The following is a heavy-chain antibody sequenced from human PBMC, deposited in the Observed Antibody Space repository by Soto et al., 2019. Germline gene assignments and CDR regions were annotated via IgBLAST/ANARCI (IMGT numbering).Heavy chain of an antibody. V-gene: IGHV1-69*13. J-gene: IGHJ4*02. CDR1: GGTLSSYA. CDR2: ILPIFGTA. Sequence: SVKVSCKASGGTLSSYAISWVRQAPGQGLEWMGGILPIFGTANYAQKFQGRVTTTADESTSTAYMELSSLRSEDTAVYYCARNLVRGGSYSMGMNYFDYWGQGTLVTVSS. D-gene: IGHD1-26*01. CDR3: ARNLVRGGSYSMGMNYFDY.